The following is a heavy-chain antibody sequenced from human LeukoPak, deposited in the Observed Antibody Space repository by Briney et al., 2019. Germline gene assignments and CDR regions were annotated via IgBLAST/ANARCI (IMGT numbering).Heavy chain of an antibody. CDR1: GFTFSNYA. J-gene: IGHJ4*02. D-gene: IGHD6-19*01. CDR2: IRDSDGSA. Sequence: GGSLRLSCAASGFTFSNYAMNWVRQAPGQGLEWVSVIRDSDGSANYADSVRGRFTTSRDNSKNTLYLQMNGLRAEDTAVYYCARVVAVAGTSYFDYWGQGTLVTVSS. CDR3: ARVVAVAGTSYFDY. V-gene: IGHV3-23*01.